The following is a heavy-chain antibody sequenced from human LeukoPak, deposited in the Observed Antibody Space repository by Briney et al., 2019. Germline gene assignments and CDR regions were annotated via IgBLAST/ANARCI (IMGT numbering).Heavy chain of an antibody. D-gene: IGHD3-3*01. V-gene: IGHV1-18*01. CDR1: GYTFTSYG. CDR3: ARDRGIDYDFWSGYYQSWFDP. Sequence: ASVKVSCKASGYTFTSYGISWVRQAPGQGLEWMGWISAYNGNTNYAQKLQGRVTMTTDTFTSTAYMGLRSLRSDDTAVYYCARDRGIDYDFWSGYYQSWFDPWGQGTLVTVSS. J-gene: IGHJ5*02. CDR2: ISAYNGNT.